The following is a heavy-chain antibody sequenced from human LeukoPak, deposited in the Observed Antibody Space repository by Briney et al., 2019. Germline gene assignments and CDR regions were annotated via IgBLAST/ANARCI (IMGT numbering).Heavy chain of an antibody. V-gene: IGHV3-30*02. D-gene: IGHD2-8*01. J-gene: IGHJ4*02. Sequence: GGSLRLSCAASGFIFSNYAMQWVRQAPGMGLEWVAFIRYDGGNTYYADSVKGRFTISRDNSKNTMYLQMNSLNAEDTAVYYCAKGGPLGDTNRFDQWGQGTLVSVSS. CDR2: IRYDGGNT. CDR1: GFIFSNYA. CDR3: AKGGPLGDTNRFDQ.